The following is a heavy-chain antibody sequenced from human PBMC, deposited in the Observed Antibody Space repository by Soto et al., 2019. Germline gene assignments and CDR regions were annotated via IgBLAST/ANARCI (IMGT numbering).Heavy chain of an antibody. D-gene: IGHD2-2*01. J-gene: IGHJ6*02. CDR3: ARDILAVPAAPGDGMAV. Sequence: GASVQVSCKASGYTFTGYYMHWVRQAPGQGLEWMGWINPNSGGTNYAQEFQGRVTMTRDTSISTAYMELSRLRSDDTAVYYCARDILAVPAAPGDGMAVWGQGTTVTVS. V-gene: IGHV1-2*02. CDR2: INPNSGGT. CDR1: GYTFTGYY.